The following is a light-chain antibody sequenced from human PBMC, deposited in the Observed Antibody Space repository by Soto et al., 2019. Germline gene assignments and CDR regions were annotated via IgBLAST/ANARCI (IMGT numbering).Light chain of an antibody. CDR1: HGVSSW. CDR2: GAS. J-gene: IGKJ3*01. Sequence: DIQMTQSPSTLSVTPGDRVTITCRASHGVSSWLAWYQQRPGKAPRLLIYGASSRESGVPARFSGSGSGTEFALTISSLQSEDFAAYYCQQYNSYSRTFGPGTKVDIK. V-gene: IGKV1-5*01. CDR3: QQYNSYSRT.